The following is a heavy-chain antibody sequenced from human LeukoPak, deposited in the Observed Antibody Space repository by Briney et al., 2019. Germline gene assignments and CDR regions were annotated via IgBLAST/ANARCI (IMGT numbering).Heavy chain of an antibody. CDR3: TKKRLNRLGFYYGIDV. D-gene: IGHD4-17*01. J-gene: IGHJ6*02. V-gene: IGHV3-23*01. Sequence: GGSLRLSCAASGFTFSTYAMTWVRQAPGKGLECVSVISRSGNSTHYADSVKGRFTISRDNSKNMLYLQMNSLRAEDTAIYYCTKKRLNRLGFYYGIDVWGQGTTVTVSS. CDR2: ISRSGNST. CDR1: GFTFSTYA.